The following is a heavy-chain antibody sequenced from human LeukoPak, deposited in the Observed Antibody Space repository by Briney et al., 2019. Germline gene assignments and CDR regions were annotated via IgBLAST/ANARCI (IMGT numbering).Heavy chain of an antibody. V-gene: IGHV3-30-3*01. Sequence: PGGSLRLSCAASGFTFSSYAMHWVRQAPGKGLEWVAVISYDGSNKYYADSVKGRFTISRDNSKNTLYLQMNSLRAEDTAVYYCARDEGTAVAVELDYWGQGTLVTVSS. CDR2: ISYDGSNK. J-gene: IGHJ4*02. D-gene: IGHD6-19*01. CDR1: GFTFSSYA. CDR3: ARDEGTAVAVELDY.